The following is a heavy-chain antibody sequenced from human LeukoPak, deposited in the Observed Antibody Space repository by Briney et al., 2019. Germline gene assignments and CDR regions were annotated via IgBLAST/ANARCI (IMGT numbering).Heavy chain of an antibody. CDR1: GGSFSSYY. CDR3: ARAGVVVPAAISWFDP. D-gene: IGHD2-2*01. Sequence: SETLSLTCAVYGGSFSSYYWSWIRQPPGKGLEWIGEINHSGSTNYNPSLKSRVTISVDTSKNQFSLKLSSVTAADTAVYYCARAGVVVPAAISWFDPWGQGTLVPVSS. CDR2: INHSGST. J-gene: IGHJ5*02. V-gene: IGHV4-34*01.